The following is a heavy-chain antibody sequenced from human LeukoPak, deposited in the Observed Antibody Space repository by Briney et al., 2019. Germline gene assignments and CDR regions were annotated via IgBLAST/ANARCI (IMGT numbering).Heavy chain of an antibody. CDR3: ARQFLVGSTFHAFDL. D-gene: IGHD1-26*01. V-gene: IGHV4-4*07. CDR2: IYSTGST. CDR1: GGSVIDYY. J-gene: IGHJ3*01. Sequence: SETLSLTCTVSGGSVIDYYWSWIRQPAGKGLEWIGRIYSTGSTNYNPSLESRVTMSVDTSKKQFSLKLTSVTAADMAVYFCARQFLVGSTFHAFDLWGQGTRVTVSS.